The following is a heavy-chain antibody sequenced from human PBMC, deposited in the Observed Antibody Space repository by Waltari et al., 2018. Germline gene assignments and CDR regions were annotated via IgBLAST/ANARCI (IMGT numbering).Heavy chain of an antibody. D-gene: IGHD3-10*01. V-gene: IGHV4-30-2*06. CDR2: FYHNGNS. Sequence: QVRLQESGSGLVKASQTLSRTCAVSGASITRGGFSWAWIRQSPGKGLELIGYFYHNGNSDANPSLKSRGTISVDTSKNQFSLKLTAVTAADTAVYYCARGGSLGPDAFDFWGQGTMVTVSS. CDR3: ARGGSLGPDAFDF. CDR1: GASITRGGFS. J-gene: IGHJ3*01.